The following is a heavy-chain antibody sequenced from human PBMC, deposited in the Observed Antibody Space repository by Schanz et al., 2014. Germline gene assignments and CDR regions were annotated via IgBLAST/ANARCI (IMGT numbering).Heavy chain of an antibody. CDR3: ARRGRYNWNDYGMDV. Sequence: EVQLVESGGGLVQPGGSLRLSCAASGFTFSVYWMHWVRQPPGKGLVSVSRISGDGTTTSYADSVKGRFTISRDNAKNSLYLQMNSLRAEDTAVYYCARRGRYNWNDYGMDVWGQGTTVTVSS. CDR1: GFTFSVYW. J-gene: IGHJ6*02. D-gene: IGHD1-20*01. CDR2: ISGDGTTT. V-gene: IGHV3-74*01.